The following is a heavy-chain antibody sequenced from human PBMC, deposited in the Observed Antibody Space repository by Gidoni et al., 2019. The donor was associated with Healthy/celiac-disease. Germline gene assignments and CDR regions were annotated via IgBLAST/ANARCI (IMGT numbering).Heavy chain of an antibody. J-gene: IGHJ4*02. V-gene: IGHV3-74*01. CDR2: INSEGSST. CDR3: ARDLGRGYDYGGDY. D-gene: IGHD5-12*01. Sequence: EVQLVESGGGLVQPGGSLRLSCAASGFTVSSYWMHLVRQAPGKGLVLVSRINSEGSSTSYADSVKGRFTISRDNAKNTLYLQMNSLRAEDTAVYYCARDLGRGYDYGGDYWGQGTLVTVSS. CDR1: GFTVSSYW.